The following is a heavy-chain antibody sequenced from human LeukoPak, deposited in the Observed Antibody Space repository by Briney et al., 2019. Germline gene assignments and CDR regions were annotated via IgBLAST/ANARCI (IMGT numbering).Heavy chain of an antibody. CDR2: IIPIFGTA. Sequence: ASVKVSCKASGGTFSSYAISWVRQAPGQGLEWMGGIIPIFGTANYAQKFQGRVTITADESTSTAYMELSSLRSEDTAVYYCARSGTDLLHFDYWAREPWSPSPQ. V-gene: IGHV1-69*13. CDR3: ARSGTDLLHFDY. J-gene: IGHJ4*02. CDR1: GGTFSSYA. D-gene: IGHD1-1*01.